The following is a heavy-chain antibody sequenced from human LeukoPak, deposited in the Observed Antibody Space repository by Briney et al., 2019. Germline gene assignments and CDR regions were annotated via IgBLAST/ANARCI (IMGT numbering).Heavy chain of an antibody. CDR3: ARLDTAMTYFDY. CDR1: GGSFSGYY. D-gene: IGHD5-18*01. V-gene: IGHV4-34*01. J-gene: IGHJ4*02. CDR2: INHSGST. Sequence: SETLSLTCAVYGGSFSGYYWSWIRQPPGKGLEWIGEINHSGSTNYNPSLKSRVTISVDTSKNHFSLKLSSVTAADTAVYYCARLDTAMTYFDYWGQGTLVTVSS.